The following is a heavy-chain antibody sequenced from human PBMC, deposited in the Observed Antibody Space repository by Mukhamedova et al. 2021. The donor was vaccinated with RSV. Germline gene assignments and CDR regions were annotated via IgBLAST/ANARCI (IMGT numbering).Heavy chain of an antibody. J-gene: IGHJ4*02. CDR3: ARANYYDTNGHHRGLDY. D-gene: IGHD3-22*01. V-gene: IGHV3-30*03. CDR2: K. Sequence: KYYGDSVKGRFTISRDNSKNTLHLQLNSLRAEDTAIYYCARANYYDTNGHHRGLDYWGQGTLVTVSS.